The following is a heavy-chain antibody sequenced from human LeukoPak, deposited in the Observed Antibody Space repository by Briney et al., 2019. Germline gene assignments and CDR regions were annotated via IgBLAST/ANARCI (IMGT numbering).Heavy chain of an antibody. CDR2: IYPGDSDT. Sequence: GQSLKISCKGSGYSFTSYWMGSVRQMPGKGLEWMGIIYPGDSDTRYSPSFQGQVSISADKSISTAYLQWSSLKASDTAMYYCARRITMVRGVMSWFDPWGQGTLVTVSS. D-gene: IGHD3-10*01. CDR1: GYSFTSYW. J-gene: IGHJ5*02. CDR3: ARRITMVRGVMSWFDP. V-gene: IGHV5-51*01.